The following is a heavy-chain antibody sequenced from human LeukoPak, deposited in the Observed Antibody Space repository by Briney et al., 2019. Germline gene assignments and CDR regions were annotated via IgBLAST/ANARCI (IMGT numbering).Heavy chain of an antibody. V-gene: IGHV3-21*01. D-gene: IGHD6-19*01. CDR2: ISSSSSYI. J-gene: IGHJ4*02. CDR1: GFTFSSYS. Sequence: GGSLRLSCAASGFTFSSYSMNWVRQAPGKGLEWVSSISSSSSYIYYADSVKGRFTISRDNAKNSLYLQMNSLRAEDTAVYYCARDFGDSSGFDYWGQGTLVTVSS. CDR3: ARDFGDSSGFDY.